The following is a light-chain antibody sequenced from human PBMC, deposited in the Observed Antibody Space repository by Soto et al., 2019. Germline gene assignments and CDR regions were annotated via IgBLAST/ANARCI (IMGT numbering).Light chain of an antibody. V-gene: IGKV1-5*01. CDR1: QTISSW. Sequence: DIQMTQSPSTLSGSVGDRVTITCRASQTISSWLAWYQQKPGKAPKLLIYDASSLESGVPSRFSGSGSGTEFTLTISSLQPDDFAPYYCQQYNSFMWTFGQGAKVDIK. CDR3: QQYNSFMWT. CDR2: DAS. J-gene: IGKJ1*01.